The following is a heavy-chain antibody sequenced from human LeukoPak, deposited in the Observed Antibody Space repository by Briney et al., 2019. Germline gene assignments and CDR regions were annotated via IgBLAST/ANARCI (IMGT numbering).Heavy chain of an antibody. CDR1: GYTFTGYY. CDR2: INPNSGGT. CDR3: ARDDGSYSGTDYMDV. V-gene: IGHV1-2*02. J-gene: IGHJ6*03. Sequence: ASVKVSCKASGYTFTGYYMHWVRQAPGQGLEWMGWINPNSGGTNYAQKFQGRVTMTRDTSISTAYMELSRLRSDDTAVYYCARDDGSYSGTDYMDVWGKGTTVTISS. D-gene: IGHD1-26*01.